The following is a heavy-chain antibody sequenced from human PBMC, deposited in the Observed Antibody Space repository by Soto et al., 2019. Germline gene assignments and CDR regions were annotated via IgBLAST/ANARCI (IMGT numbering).Heavy chain of an antibody. V-gene: IGHV4-59*01. Sequence: QVQLQESAPGLVKPSETLSLTCTVSGGSISSYCWSWIRQPPGKGMEWIGYIYYNGSTNYNPSLMSRVTISVDTSKNQFSLMLSSVTAADTAVYYCARDRPARASGYPLSPPYYYYVMDVWGQGTTVTVSS. CDR3: ARDRPARASGYPLSPPYYYYVMDV. J-gene: IGHJ6*02. CDR1: GGSISSYC. CDR2: IYYNGST. D-gene: IGHD5-12*01.